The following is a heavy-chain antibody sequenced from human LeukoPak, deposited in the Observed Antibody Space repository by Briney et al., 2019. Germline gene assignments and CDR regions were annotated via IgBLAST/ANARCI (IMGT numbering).Heavy chain of an antibody. CDR3: ARAGRDYYDSSGYYTISGY. CDR2: MWYDGSNK. D-gene: IGHD3-22*01. CDR1: GFTFSSYG. J-gene: IGHJ4*02. Sequence: PGGSLRLSCAASGFTFSSYGMHWVRQAPGKGLEWVAVMWYDGSNKYYADSVKGRFTISRDNSKNTLYLQMNSLRAEDTAVYYCARAGRDYYDSSGYYTISGYWGQGTLVTVSS. V-gene: IGHV3-33*01.